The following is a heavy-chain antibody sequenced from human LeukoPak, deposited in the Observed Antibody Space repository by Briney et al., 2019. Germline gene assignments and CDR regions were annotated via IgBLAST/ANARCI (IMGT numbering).Heavy chain of an antibody. CDR1: GGSLSSYY. CDR2: IYYSGST. V-gene: IGHV4-59*08. J-gene: IGHJ5*02. Sequence: PSETLSLTCTVPGGSLSSYYWSWIRQPPGKGLEWIGHIYYSGSTNYNPSLKSRVTISVDTSKNQFSFKLSSVTAADTAVYYCAIQDPFFDPWGPGTLVTVSS. CDR3: AIQDPFFDP.